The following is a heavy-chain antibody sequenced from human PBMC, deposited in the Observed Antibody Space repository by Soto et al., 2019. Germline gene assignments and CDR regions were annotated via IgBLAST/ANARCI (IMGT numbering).Heavy chain of an antibody. CDR3: AKDLLTRAVVPACSWFDP. CDR2: ISGSGGST. Sequence: GGSLRLSCAASGFTFSSYAMSWVRQAPGKGLEWVSAISGSGGSTYYADSVKGRFTISRDNSKNTLYLQMNSLRAEDTAVYYCAKDLLTRAVVPACSWFDPWGQGTLVTVSS. CDR1: GFTFSSYA. J-gene: IGHJ5*02. D-gene: IGHD2-2*01. V-gene: IGHV3-23*01.